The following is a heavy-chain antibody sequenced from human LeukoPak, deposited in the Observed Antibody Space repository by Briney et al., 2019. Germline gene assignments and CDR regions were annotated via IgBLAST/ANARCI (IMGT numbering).Heavy chain of an antibody. V-gene: IGHV3-7*03. D-gene: IGHD3-3*01. CDR3: AKGRYYDFWSYFDY. Sequence: PGGSLRLSXAASGFTFSSYWMSWVRLAPGKGLEWVANIKQDGSEKYYVDSVKGRFTISRDNAKNSLYLQMNSLRPEDMALYYCAKGRYYDFWSYFDYWGQGTLVTVSS. CDR2: IKQDGSEK. CDR1: GFTFSSYW. J-gene: IGHJ4*02.